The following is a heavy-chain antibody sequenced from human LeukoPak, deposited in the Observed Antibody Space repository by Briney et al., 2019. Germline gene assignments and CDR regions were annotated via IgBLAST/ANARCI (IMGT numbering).Heavy chain of an antibody. Sequence: QPGGSLRLSCAASGFTFSSYEINWVRQAPGKGLDWVSYISGSGGTINYVDSVKGRFTISRDNAKNSLYLQMNSLRAEDTAVYYCARGWGYCSSTSCQVSDAFDIWGQGTMVTVSA. J-gene: IGHJ3*02. D-gene: IGHD2-2*01. CDR2: ISGSGGTI. V-gene: IGHV3-48*03. CDR1: GFTFSSYE. CDR3: ARGWGYCSSTSCQVSDAFDI.